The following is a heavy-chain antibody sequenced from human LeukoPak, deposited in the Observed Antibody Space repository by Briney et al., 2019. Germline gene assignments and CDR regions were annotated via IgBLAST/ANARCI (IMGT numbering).Heavy chain of an antibody. Sequence: SETLSLTCAVYGASLNGHYWSWIRQPPGKGLEWIGEGSDSGGTKFNPSLKSRVTISADTSKNQFSLKLSSVTAADTAVYYCARESPLYSGSYTRYFQHWGQGTLVTVSS. J-gene: IGHJ1*01. D-gene: IGHD1-26*01. CDR3: ARESPLYSGSYTRYFQH. CDR1: GASLNGHY. CDR2: GSDSGGT. V-gene: IGHV4-34*01.